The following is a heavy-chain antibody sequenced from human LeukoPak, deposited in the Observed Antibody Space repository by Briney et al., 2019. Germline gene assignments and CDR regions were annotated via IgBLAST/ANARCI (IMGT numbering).Heavy chain of an antibody. CDR2: IRYDGSNK. CDR1: GFTFSSYG. CDR3: AKDLRIAAYYFDY. V-gene: IGHV3-30*02. D-gene: IGHD6-13*01. J-gene: IGHJ4*02. Sequence: GGSLRLSCAASGFTFSSYGMHWVRQAPGKGLEWVAFIRYDGSNKYYADSVKGRFTISRDNSKNTLYLQMNSLRAEDTAVYYCAKDLRIAAYYFDYWGQGTLVTVSS.